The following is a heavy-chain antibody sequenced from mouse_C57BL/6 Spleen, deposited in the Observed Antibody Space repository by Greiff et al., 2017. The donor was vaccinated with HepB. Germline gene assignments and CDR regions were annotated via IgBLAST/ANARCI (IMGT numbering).Heavy chain of an antibody. CDR3: ARLYYYGSRNYFDY. J-gene: IGHJ2*01. CDR2: ISSGGSYT. CDR1: GFTFSSYG. Sequence: EVQLVESGGDLVKPGGSLKLSCAASGFTFSSYGMSWVRQTPDKRLEWVATISSGGSYTYYPDSVKGRFTISRDNAKNTLYLQMSSLKSEDTAMYYCARLYYYGSRNYFDYWGQGITLTVSS. V-gene: IGHV5-6*01. D-gene: IGHD1-1*01.